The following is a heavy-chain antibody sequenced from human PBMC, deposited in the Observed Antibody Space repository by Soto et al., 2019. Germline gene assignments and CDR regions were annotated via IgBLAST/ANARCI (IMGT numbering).Heavy chain of an antibody. V-gene: IGHV4-59*01. J-gene: IGHJ4*02. D-gene: IGHD5-18*01. CDR2: IYYSGST. Sequence: QVQLQESGPGLVKPSETLSLTCTVSGGSISSYYWSWIRQPPGKGLEWIGYIYYSGSTNYNPSLTSRVTIAVDTSKNQFSLKLSSVTAADTAVYYCARDNGYRYGYTLDHWGQGTLVTVSS. CDR3: ARDNGYRYGYTLDH. CDR1: GGSISSYY.